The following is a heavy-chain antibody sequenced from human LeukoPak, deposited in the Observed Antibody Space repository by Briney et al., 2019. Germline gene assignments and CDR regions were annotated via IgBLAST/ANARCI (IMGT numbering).Heavy chain of an antibody. CDR2: IKQDESEK. V-gene: IGHV3-7*01. Sequence: PGGSLRLSCAASGFTFSSYSMNWVRQAPGKGLEWVANIKQDESEKNYVDSVKGRFTVSRDNAKNSLHLQMNSLRAEDTAMYYCVKPYYYSSGSFNWGQGTLVTVSS. CDR1: GFTFSSYS. CDR3: VKPYYYSSGSFN. D-gene: IGHD3-10*01. J-gene: IGHJ4*02.